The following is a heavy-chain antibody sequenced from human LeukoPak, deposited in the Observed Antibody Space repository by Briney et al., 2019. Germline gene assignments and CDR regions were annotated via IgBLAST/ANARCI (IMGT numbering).Heavy chain of an antibody. V-gene: IGHV1-2*02. J-gene: IGHJ3*01. CDR3: ARGGRWELPRPYAFDV. CDR2: IHPNSGGT. Sequence: ASVKVSCKASGYTFTGYYLHWVRQVPGQGLEWMGWIHPNSGGTNYAQKFQGRVTMTRDTSISTAYMELSRLRSDDTAVYYCARGGRWELPRPYAFDVWGQGTVVTVSS. D-gene: IGHD1-26*01. CDR1: GYTFTGYY.